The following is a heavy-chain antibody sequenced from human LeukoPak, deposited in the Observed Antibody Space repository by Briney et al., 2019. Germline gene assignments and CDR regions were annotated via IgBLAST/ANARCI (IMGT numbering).Heavy chain of an antibody. CDR1: GFTFSSYW. J-gene: IGHJ4*02. CDR3: AKDRSSGWYPTFDY. D-gene: IGHD6-19*01. CDR2: INSDGSST. Sequence: PGGSLRLSCAAAGFTFSSYWMHWVRQAPGKGLVWVSRINSDGSSTSYADSVKGRLTISRDNAKHSLYLQMNSLRAEDTALYYCAKDRSSGWYPTFDYWGQGTLVTVSS. V-gene: IGHV3-74*01.